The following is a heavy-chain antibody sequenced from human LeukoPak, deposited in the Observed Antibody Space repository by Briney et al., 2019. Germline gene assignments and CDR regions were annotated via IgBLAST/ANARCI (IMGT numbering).Heavy chain of an antibody. CDR1: GFTFSNAW. D-gene: IGHD3-10*01. V-gene: IGHV3-15*01. CDR3: TTDLGITMIRGVIVS. J-gene: IGHJ4*02. CDR2: IKSRADGETT. Sequence: GGSLRLSCVASGFTFSNAWMSWVRQARGKGLEWVGRIKSRADGETTDFAAPVKGRFTISRDDSKTTLYLQMHSLKTEDTAVYYCTTDLGITMIRGVIVSWGQGTLVTVSS.